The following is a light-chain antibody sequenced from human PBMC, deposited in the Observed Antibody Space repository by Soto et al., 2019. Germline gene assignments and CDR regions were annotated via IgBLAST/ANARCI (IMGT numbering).Light chain of an antibody. CDR2: DVS. CDR3: SSYTSSSTLLYV. Sequence: QLVLTQPASVSGSPGQSITISCTGTSSDVGGYNYVSWNQQHPGKAPKLMIYDVSNRPSGVSNRFSGSKSGNTASLTISGLQAEDEADYYCSSYTSSSTLLYVFGTGTKLTVL. J-gene: IGLJ1*01. CDR1: SSDVGGYNY. V-gene: IGLV2-14*01.